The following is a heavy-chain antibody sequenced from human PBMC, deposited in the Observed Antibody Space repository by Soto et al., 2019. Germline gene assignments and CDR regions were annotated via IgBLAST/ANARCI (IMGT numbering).Heavy chain of an antibody. CDR3: AREMRSGFYYYGMDV. J-gene: IGHJ6*02. D-gene: IGHD3-3*01. CDR2: IGTAGDT. V-gene: IGHV3-13*01. Sequence: EVQLVESGGGLVQPGGSPRLSCAASGFTFSSYDMHWVRQATGKGLEWVSAIGTAGDTYYPGSVKGRFTISRENAKNSLYLQMNSLRAGDTAVYYCAREMRSGFYYYGMDVWGQGTTVTVSS. CDR1: GFTFSSYD.